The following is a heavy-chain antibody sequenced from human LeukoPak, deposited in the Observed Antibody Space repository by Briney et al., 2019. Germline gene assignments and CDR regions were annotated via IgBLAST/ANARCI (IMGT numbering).Heavy chain of an antibody. CDR3: ANTEWLADNFDY. CDR1: GFTFSSYA. CDR2: ISGSGGST. V-gene: IGHV3-23*01. Sequence: GGSLRLSCAASGFTFSSYAMSWVRQAPGKGLEWVSAISGSGGSTYYADSVKGRFTISRDNSKNTLHLQMNSLRAEDTAVYYCANTEWLADNFDYWGQGTLVTVSS. D-gene: IGHD6-19*01. J-gene: IGHJ4*02.